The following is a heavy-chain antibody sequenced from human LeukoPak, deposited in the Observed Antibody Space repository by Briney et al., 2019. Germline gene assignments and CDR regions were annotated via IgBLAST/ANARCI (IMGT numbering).Heavy chain of an antibody. CDR2: IGSSGTTR. CDR1: GFPFSVFE. Sequence: GGSLRLSCAVSGFPFSVFEMNWVRQAPGKGLEWVSNIGSSGTTRYYADSVKGRFSISRDNAKNSLYLQMNSLRVEDTGVYYCALLAVASDFDYRGKGALVTVSS. CDR3: ALLAVASDFDY. V-gene: IGHV3-48*03. J-gene: IGHJ4*02. D-gene: IGHD6-19*01.